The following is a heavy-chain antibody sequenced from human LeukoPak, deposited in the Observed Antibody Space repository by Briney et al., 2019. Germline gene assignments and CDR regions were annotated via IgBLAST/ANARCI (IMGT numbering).Heavy chain of an antibody. Sequence: PGGSLRLSCAASGFTFSNSGMHWVRQAPGKGLEWVSFLRYDGSSKFYTDSVQGRFTISRDNSKNTLYLQMNSLRVEDAAVYYCAAVGATLAHFDYWGQGTLVTVSS. CDR2: LRYDGSSK. V-gene: IGHV3-30*02. CDR1: GFTFSNSG. D-gene: IGHD1-26*01. J-gene: IGHJ4*02. CDR3: AAVGATLAHFDY.